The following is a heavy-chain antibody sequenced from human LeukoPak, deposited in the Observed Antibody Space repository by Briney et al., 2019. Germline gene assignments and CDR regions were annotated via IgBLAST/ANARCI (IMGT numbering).Heavy chain of an antibody. J-gene: IGHJ4*02. V-gene: IGHV3-33*06. Sequence: PGGSLRLSCAASGFTFSSYGMHWGRQAPGKGLEWVAVIWYDGSNKYYADSVKGRFTISRDNSKNTLYLQMNSLRAEDTAVYYCAKDLRSYNWNYFHQYYFDYWGQGTLVTVSS. CDR3: AKDLRSYNWNYFHQYYFDY. CDR1: GFTFSSYG. D-gene: IGHD1-7*01. CDR2: IWYDGSNK.